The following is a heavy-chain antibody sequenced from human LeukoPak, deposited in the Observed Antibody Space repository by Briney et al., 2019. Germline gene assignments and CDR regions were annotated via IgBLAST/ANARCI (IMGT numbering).Heavy chain of an antibody. V-gene: IGHV3-23*01. CDR2: ISGSGRST. J-gene: IGHJ4*02. D-gene: IGHD2-21*01. CDR3: AKGAYSYYFDY. CDR1: GFTFSSYA. Sequence: PGGSLRLSCAASGFTFSSYAMSWVRQAPGRGLEWVSAISGSGRSTYYADSVKGRFTISRDISQNTLYLQMNSLRAEDTALYYCAKGAYSYYFDYWGQGTLVTVSS.